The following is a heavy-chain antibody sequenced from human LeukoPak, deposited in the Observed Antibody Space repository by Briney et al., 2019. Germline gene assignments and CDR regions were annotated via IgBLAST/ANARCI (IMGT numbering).Heavy chain of an antibody. J-gene: IGHJ4*02. CDR1: GFTFSSYA. Sequence: GGSLRLSCAASGFTFSSYAMSWVRQAPGKGLEWVSAISGSGGSTYYADSVKGRFTISRDNSKNTLYLQMNSLRAEDTAVYYCAKGPDYDFWSGYDYWGQGTLVTVSS. CDR2: ISGSGGST. D-gene: IGHD3-3*01. CDR3: AKGPDYDFWSGYDY. V-gene: IGHV3-23*01.